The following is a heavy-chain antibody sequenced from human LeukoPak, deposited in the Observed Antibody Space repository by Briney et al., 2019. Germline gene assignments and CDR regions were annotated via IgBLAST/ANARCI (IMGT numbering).Heavy chain of an antibody. CDR1: GFTFNNYA. D-gene: IGHD6-19*01. CDR2: LSTSGDST. Sequence: GGSLRLSCAASGFTFNNYAMNWVRQAPGKGLEWVSTLSTSGDSTYYADSVKGRFTISRDNSKNTLYLQMNSLRAEDTAVYYCAKDARRSDGWYFFDHWGQGTLVTVSS. V-gene: IGHV3-23*01. J-gene: IGHJ4*02. CDR3: AKDARRSDGWYFFDH.